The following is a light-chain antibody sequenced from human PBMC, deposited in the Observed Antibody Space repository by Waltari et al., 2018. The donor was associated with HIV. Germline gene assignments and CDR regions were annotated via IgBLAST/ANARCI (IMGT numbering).Light chain of an antibody. J-gene: IGLJ2*01. CDR2: YDS. V-gene: IGLV3-21*04. Sequence: SYVLTQPPSVSVAPGKTARITCGGNNIGSKSVNWYQQKPGQAPVLVIYYDSDRPSGIPERFSGSNSGNTATLTISRVEAGDEADYYCQVWDSSSDHPVVFGGWTKLTVL. CDR1: NIGSKS. CDR3: QVWDSSSDHPVV.